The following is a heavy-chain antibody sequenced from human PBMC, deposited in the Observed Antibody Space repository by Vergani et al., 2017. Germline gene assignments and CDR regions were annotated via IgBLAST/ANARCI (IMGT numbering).Heavy chain of an antibody. CDR1: GESIRSGSHY. J-gene: IGHJ6*03. V-gene: IGHV4-61*02. CDR2: IHTGGST. CDR3: ARGLRRAARFQYYYYMDV. Sequence: QVKLQESGPGLLKPSQTLSLTCTVSGESIRSGSHYWSWIRQPAGKGPEWIGHIHTGGSTDLNPSFKSRVSISVDTSKSQFSLKLNSVTVADTAVYYCARGLRRAARFQYYYYMDVWGKGTTVTVSS. D-gene: IGHD6-6*01.